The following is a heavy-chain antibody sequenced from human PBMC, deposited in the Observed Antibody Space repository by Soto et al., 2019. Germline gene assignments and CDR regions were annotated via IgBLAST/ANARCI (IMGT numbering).Heavy chain of an antibody. CDR2: IYYSGST. V-gene: IGHV4-59*01. Sequence: SETLSLTCTVSGGSISSYYWSWIRQPPGKGLEWIGYIYYSGSTNYNPSLKSRVTISVDTSKNQFSLKLSSVTAAATAVYYCARDAVATRPTYYYYYGMDVWGQGSTVTVSS. D-gene: IGHD6-6*01. J-gene: IGHJ6*02. CDR3: ARDAVATRPTYYYYYGMDV. CDR1: GGSISSYY.